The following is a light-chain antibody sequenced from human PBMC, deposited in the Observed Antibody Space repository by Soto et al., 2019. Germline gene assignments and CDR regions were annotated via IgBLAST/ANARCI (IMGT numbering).Light chain of an antibody. Sequence: QSVLTQPASVSGSPGQSITISCTGTSGDIVAYNFVSWYQQHPGKAPKLMLYDVNIRPSGVSNRFSGSKSGNTASLTISGLQAEDEADYYCTSWTTSTTMIFGGGTKVTVL. CDR3: TSWTTSTTMI. CDR1: SGDIVAYNF. V-gene: IGLV2-14*03. CDR2: DVN. J-gene: IGLJ2*01.